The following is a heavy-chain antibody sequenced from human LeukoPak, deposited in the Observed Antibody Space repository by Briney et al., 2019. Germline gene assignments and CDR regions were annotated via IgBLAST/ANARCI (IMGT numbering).Heavy chain of an antibody. CDR3: AKRSNFYASGSHFDV. CDR2: IIGTSSYT. D-gene: IGHD3-10*01. J-gene: IGHJ4*02. CDR1: GFTFSNYV. V-gene: IGHV3-23*01. Sequence: GGSLRLSCVASGFTFSNYVMYWVRQVPGKGLEGVLGIIGTSSYTYSADFVKGRFTISRDNSMNTLWLQMNSLRVEDTAVYYCAKRSNFYASGSHFDVWGQGTLVTVSS.